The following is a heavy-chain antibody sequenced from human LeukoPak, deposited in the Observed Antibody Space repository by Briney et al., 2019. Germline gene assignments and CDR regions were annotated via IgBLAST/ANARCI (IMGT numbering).Heavy chain of an antibody. Sequence: PGGSLRLSCAASGFTFDDYGMSWVRQAPGKGLEWVSCINWNGGSTGYADSVKGRFTISRDNAKNSLYLQMNSLRAEDTALYYCARKPYYYDSSGYVPFDYWGQGTLVTVSS. V-gene: IGHV3-20*04. CDR1: GFTFDDYG. D-gene: IGHD3-22*01. CDR2: INWNGGST. J-gene: IGHJ4*02. CDR3: ARKPYYYDSSGYVPFDY.